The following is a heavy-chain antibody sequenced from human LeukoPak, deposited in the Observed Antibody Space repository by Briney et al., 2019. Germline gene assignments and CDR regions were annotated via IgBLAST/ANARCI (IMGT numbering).Heavy chain of an antibody. V-gene: IGHV1-69*02. Sequence: ASVKVSCKASGGTFSSYTISWVRQAPGQGLEWMGRIIPILGIANYAQKFQGRVTITADKSTSTAYMELSSLRSEDTAVYYCARHARCTNGVCYKLPGPYYMDVWGKGTTVTVSS. CDR3: ARHARCTNGVCYKLPGPYYMDV. CDR1: GGTFSSYT. CDR2: IIPILGIA. J-gene: IGHJ6*03. D-gene: IGHD2-8*01.